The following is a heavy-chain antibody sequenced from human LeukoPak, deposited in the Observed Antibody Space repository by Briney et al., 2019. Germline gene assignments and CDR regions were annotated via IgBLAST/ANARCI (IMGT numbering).Heavy chain of an antibody. CDR1: GGSISSYY. D-gene: IGHD2-8*01. CDR2: IYTSGST. V-gene: IGHV4-4*07. J-gene: IGHJ6*02. Sequence: PSETLSLTCTASGGSISSYYWSWIRQPAGKGLEWIGRIYTSGSTNYNPSLKSRVTMSVDTSKNQFSLKLSSVTAADTAVYYCARAPTYCTNGVCHGEDYGMDVWGQGTTVTVSS. CDR3: ARAPTYCTNGVCHGEDYGMDV.